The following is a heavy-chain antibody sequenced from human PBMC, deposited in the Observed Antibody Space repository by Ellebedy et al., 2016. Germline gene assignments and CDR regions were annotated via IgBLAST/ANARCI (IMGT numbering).Heavy chain of an antibody. D-gene: IGHD3-22*01. J-gene: IGHJ4*02. CDR2: VSSGSTYI. CDR1: GFTFSSYT. CDR3: ARDFAYYHDSSGYYGTFDY. Sequence: GGSLRLXCAASGFTFSSYTMNWVRQAPGKGLEWVSSVSSGSTYIYYADSVKGRFTISRDNAKNSLYLQMNSLRAEDTAVYYCARDFAYYHDSSGYYGTFDYWGQGSLVTVSS. V-gene: IGHV3-21*01.